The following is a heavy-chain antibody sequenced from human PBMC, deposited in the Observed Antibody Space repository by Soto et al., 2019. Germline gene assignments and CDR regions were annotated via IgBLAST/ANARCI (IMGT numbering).Heavy chain of an antibody. Sequence: GGSLRLSCAASGFTFSSYGMHWVRQAPGKGLEWVAVISYDGRNKYYADSVKGRFTISRDNSKNTLHLQMNSLRAEDTAVYFCAKDLGLFGRVAGTSGFDYWGQGTLVTVSS. J-gene: IGHJ4*02. CDR2: ISYDGRNK. V-gene: IGHV3-30*18. CDR1: GFTFSSYG. CDR3: AKDLGLFGRVAGTSGFDY. D-gene: IGHD6-19*01.